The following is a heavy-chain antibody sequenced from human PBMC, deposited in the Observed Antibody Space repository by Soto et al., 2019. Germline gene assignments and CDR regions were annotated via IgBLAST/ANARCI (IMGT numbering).Heavy chain of an antibody. V-gene: IGHV4-34*01. J-gene: IGHJ4*02. CDR1: GGSFSGYY. Sequence: TSETLSLTCAVYGGSFSGYYWSWIRQPPGKGLEWIGEINHSGSTNYNPSLKSRVTISVDTSKNQFSLKLSSVTAADTAVYYCARGGTHYYGSPTRSHFDYWGQGTLVTVSS. CDR3: ARGGTHYYGSPTRSHFDY. D-gene: IGHD3-10*01. CDR2: INHSGST.